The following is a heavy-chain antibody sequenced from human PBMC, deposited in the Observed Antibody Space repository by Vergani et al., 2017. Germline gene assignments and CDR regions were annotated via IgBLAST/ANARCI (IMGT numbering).Heavy chain of an antibody. CDR1: DSSIMTKPY. J-gene: IGHJ6*02. Sequence: QVQLQESGPGLVKPSETLTLTCDVSDSSIMTKPYWGWFRQSPGKGLEWIGCIHHSGDTLYNSSLKSRVSISIVSSSKFSLSLTSVTAADTAIYYCSRHRGSGCFFPSSYFYGMDVWGHGTTVTVSS. CDR2: IHHSGDT. V-gene: IGHV4-38-2*01. CDR3: SRHRGSGCFFPSSYFYGMDV. D-gene: IGHD3-10*01.